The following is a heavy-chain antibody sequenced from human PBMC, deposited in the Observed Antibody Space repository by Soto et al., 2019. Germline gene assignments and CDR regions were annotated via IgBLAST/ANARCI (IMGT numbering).Heavy chain of an antibody. CDR3: AKFQRYFDRTGYLDA. Sequence: GESLKISCKGSGFGFDITWLAWLRQVPGKGLEWVGIIYPGDSDTRYSPSLEGRVTLSVDKSITTAYLHWTSLKESDTGTYYCAKFQRYFDRTGYLDAWGQGTPVTVPQ. V-gene: IGHV5-51*01. D-gene: IGHD3-9*01. J-gene: IGHJ5*02. CDR1: GFGFDITW. CDR2: IYPGDSDT.